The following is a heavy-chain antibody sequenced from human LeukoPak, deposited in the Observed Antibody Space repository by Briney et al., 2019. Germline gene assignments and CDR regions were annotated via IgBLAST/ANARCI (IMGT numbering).Heavy chain of an antibody. CDR2: ISYDGSNK. CDR3: AKDGQGYYDFWSGYYNDY. V-gene: IGHV3-30*18. Sequence: GGSLRLSCAASGFTFSSYSMNWVRQAPGKGLEWVAVISYDGSNKYYADSVKGRFTISRDNSKNTLYLQMNSLRAEDTAVYYCAKDGQGYYDFWSGYYNDYWGQGTLVTVSS. CDR1: GFTFSSYS. D-gene: IGHD3-3*01. J-gene: IGHJ4*02.